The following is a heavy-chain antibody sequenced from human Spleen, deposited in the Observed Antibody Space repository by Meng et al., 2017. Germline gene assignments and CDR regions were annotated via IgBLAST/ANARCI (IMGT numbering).Heavy chain of an antibody. Sequence: GESLKISCAASGFTFSSYAIHWVRQAPGKGLEWVAVISYDGSNKYYADSVKGRFTISRDNSKNTLYLQMNSLRAEDTAVYYCSRDWRSDYELYYYYGMDVWGQGTTVTVSS. J-gene: IGHJ6*02. CDR1: GFTFSSYA. CDR3: SRDWRSDYELYYYYGMDV. V-gene: IGHV3-30*04. CDR2: ISYDGSNK. D-gene: IGHD5-12*01.